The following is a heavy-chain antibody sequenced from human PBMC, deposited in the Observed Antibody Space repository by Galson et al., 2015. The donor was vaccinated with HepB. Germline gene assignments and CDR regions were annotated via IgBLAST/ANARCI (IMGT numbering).Heavy chain of an antibody. V-gene: IGHV3-21*01. J-gene: IGHJ6*02. CDR3: AIGVVPTVYYYYGMDV. CDR2: ISSSSSYI. Sequence: SLRLSCAASGFTFSSYSMNWVRQAPGKGLEWVSSISSSSSYIYYADSVKGRFTISRDNAKNSLYLQMNSLRAEDTAVYYCAIGVVPTVYYYYGMDVWGQGTLVTVSS. CDR1: GFTFSSYS. D-gene: IGHD3-3*01.